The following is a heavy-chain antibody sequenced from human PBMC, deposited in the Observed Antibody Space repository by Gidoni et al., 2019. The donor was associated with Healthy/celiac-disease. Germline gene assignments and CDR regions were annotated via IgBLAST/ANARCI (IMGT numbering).Heavy chain of an antibody. CDR1: GGSFSGYY. V-gene: IGHV4-34*01. CDR3: ARENSREFDY. Sequence: QVQLQQWGAGLLKPSETLSLTCAVYGGSFSGYYWSWIRQPAREGAGVDWGINHSGSTNYNPSLKSRVTISVDTSKNQFSLKLSSVTAADTAVYYCARENSREFDYWGQGTLVTVSS. CDR2: INHSGST. J-gene: IGHJ4*02. D-gene: IGHD6-13*01.